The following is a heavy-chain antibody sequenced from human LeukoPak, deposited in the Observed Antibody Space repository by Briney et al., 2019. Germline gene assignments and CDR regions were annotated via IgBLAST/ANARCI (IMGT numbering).Heavy chain of an antibody. D-gene: IGHD6-13*01. Sequence: GGSLRLSCAASGFTFDDYGMNWVRQPPGKGLEWVCNINWNGGSTSYADSLKGRLTISRDNAKSSLYLQMNSLRAEDTAVYYCARGSSSWSFTYYYYYMDVWGKGTTVTISS. J-gene: IGHJ6*03. V-gene: IGHV3-20*04. CDR3: ARGSSSWSFTYYYYYMDV. CDR1: GFTFDDYG. CDR2: INWNGGST.